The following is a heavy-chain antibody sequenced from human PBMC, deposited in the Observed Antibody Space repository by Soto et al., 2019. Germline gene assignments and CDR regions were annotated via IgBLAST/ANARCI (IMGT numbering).Heavy chain of an antibody. J-gene: IGHJ6*03. V-gene: IGHV3-7*01. CDR3: ARDRTDHHYYYHMDV. CDR2: IKQDGSEK. Sequence: GGSLRLSCAASGFTFSSYWMSWVRQAPGKGLEWVANIKQDGSEKYYVDSVKGRFTISRDNAKNSLYLQMNSLRAEDTAVYYCARDRTDHHYYYHMDVWGKGTTVTVSS. CDR1: GFTFSSYW.